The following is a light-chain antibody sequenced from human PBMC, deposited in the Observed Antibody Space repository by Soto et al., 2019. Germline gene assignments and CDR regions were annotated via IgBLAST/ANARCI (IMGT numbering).Light chain of an antibody. CDR2: DAS. CDR3: QQYNNYWT. V-gene: IGKV1-5*01. Sequence: DIQMTQSPSTLSASVGDRVTITCRASQSIGSWLAWYQQKPGKAPKVLIYDASSLESGVPSRFSGSGSGTEFTLTITTQQPDDFATYYCQQYNNYWTFGQGTKVEIK. CDR1: QSIGSW. J-gene: IGKJ1*01.